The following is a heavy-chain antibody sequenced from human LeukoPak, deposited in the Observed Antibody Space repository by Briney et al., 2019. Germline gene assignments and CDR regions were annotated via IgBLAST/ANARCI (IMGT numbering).Heavy chain of an antibody. D-gene: IGHD1-26*01. J-gene: IGHJ4*02. CDR2: LKSKTDGGTT. Sequence: GGSLRLSCAASGFTFSNAWMSWVRQAPGKGLEWVGRLKSKTDGGTTDYAAPVKGRFTISRDDSKNTLYLQMNSLKTEDTAVYYCTTERGSYRGPLDYWGQGTLVTVSS. CDR3: TTERGSYRGPLDY. CDR1: GFTFSNAW. V-gene: IGHV3-15*01.